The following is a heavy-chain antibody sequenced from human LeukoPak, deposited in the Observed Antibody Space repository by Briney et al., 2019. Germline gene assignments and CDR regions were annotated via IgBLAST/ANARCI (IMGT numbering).Heavy chain of an antibody. Sequence: SVKVSCKASGGTFSSYAISWVRQAPGQGLEWMGGIIPIFGTANYAQKFQGRVTITADESTSTAYMELSSLRSEDTAVYYCASTGENYSNYPLPLFYYYWGQGTLVTVSS. CDR3: ASTGENYSNYPLPLFYYY. CDR2: IIPIFGTA. D-gene: IGHD4-11*01. V-gene: IGHV1-69*01. CDR1: GGTFSSYA. J-gene: IGHJ4*02.